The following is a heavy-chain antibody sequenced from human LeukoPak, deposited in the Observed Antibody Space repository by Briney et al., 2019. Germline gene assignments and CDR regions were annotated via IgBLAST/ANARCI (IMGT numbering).Heavy chain of an antibody. CDR3: ANRGSSWYSLWDKKRGET. CDR1: GGSISSYY. D-gene: IGHD6-13*01. Sequence: SETLSLTCTVSGGSISSYYWSWIRQPPGKGLEWIGYIYYSGSTNYNPSLKSRVTISVDTSKNQFSLKLSSVTAADTAVYYCANRGSSWYSLWDKKRGETWGQGTLVTVSS. CDR2: IYYSGST. V-gene: IGHV4-59*08. J-gene: IGHJ5*02.